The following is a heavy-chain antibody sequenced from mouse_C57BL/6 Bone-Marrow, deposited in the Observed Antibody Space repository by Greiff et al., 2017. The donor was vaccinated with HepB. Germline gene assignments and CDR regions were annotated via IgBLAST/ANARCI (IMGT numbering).Heavy chain of an antibody. D-gene: IGHD1-1*01. V-gene: IGHV1-55*01. CDR2: IYPGSGST. CDR1: GYTFTSYW. Sequence: QVHVKQPGAELVKPGASVKMSCKASGYTFTSYWITWVKQRPGQGLEWIGDIYPGSGSTNYNEKFKSKATLTVDTSSSTAYMQLSSLTSEDSAVYYCAKQNNYYGSSYYFDYWGQGTTLTVSS. CDR3: AKQNNYYGSSYYFDY. J-gene: IGHJ2*01.